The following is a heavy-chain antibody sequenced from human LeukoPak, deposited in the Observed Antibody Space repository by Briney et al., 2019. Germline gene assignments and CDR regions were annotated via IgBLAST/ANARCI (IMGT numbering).Heavy chain of an antibody. CDR3: ARDQLYCSGGYCYKDY. CDR2: ISEDGSST. J-gene: IGHJ4*02. D-gene: IGHD2-15*01. Sequence: GGSLRLSCEASGFTFSSYRMHWVRQTPGKGLVWVSRISEDGSSTSYADSVKGRFTISRDNAKNMLYLQLNSLRVEDTAVYYCARDQLYCSGGYCYKDYWGQGTLVTVSS. CDR1: GFTFSSYR. V-gene: IGHV3-74*01.